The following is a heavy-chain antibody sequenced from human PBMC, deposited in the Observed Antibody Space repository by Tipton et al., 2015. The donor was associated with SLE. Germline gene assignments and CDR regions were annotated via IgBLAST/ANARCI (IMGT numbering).Heavy chain of an antibody. CDR1: GFTFDDYA. D-gene: IGHD3-3*01. Sequence: SLRPSCAASGFTFDDYAMHWVRQAPGKGLEWVSGISWNSGSIGYADSVKGRFTISRDNAKNSLYLQMNSLRAEDTALYYCAKDHRFLEWPIPGYMDVWGKGTTVTVSS. CDR3: AKDHRFLEWPIPGYMDV. V-gene: IGHV3-9*01. CDR2: ISWNSGSI. J-gene: IGHJ6*03.